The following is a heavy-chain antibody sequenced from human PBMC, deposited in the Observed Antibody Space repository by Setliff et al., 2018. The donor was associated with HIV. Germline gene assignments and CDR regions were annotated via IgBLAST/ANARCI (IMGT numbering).Heavy chain of an antibody. CDR3: ATWAFLVNMDV. V-gene: IGHV3-64*02. J-gene: IGHJ6*02. Sequence: GGSLRLSCAASGFTFSTYAMHWVRQAPGKGLEYVSAITANGGSTHYADSVKGRFTISRDNSKNTLYPQMGSLRAEDMAVYYCATWAFLVNMDVWGQGTTVTVSS. CDR2: ITANGGST. CDR1: GFTFSTYA. D-gene: IGHD1-26*01.